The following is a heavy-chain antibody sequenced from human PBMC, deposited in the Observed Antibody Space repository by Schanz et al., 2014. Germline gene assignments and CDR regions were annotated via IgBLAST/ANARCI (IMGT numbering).Heavy chain of an antibody. J-gene: IGHJ6*03. CDR2: IIPSLGLA. D-gene: IGHD2-2*02. CDR3: AGTYCSSTSCYTGYYYMDV. V-gene: IGHV1-69*02. CDR1: GGTFSSFG. Sequence: VQLEQSGAEVKKPGSSVKVSCKASGGTFSSFGINWVRQAPGQGLEWMGRIIPSLGLAKYAQNFQGRVTITADKSTSTAYMELTSLRSEDTAVYYCAGTYCSSTSCYTGYYYMDVWGKGTTVTVSS.